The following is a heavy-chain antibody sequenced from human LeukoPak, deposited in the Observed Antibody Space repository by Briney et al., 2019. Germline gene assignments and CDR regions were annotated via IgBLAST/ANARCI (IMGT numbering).Heavy chain of an antibody. CDR2: INTNTGNP. V-gene: IGHV7-4-1*02. CDR3: ARGDYYDSSGYYLTGTGQIDY. CDR1: GGTFSSYA. J-gene: IGHJ4*02. Sequence: ASVKVSCKASGGTFSSYAISWVRQAPGQGLEWMGWINTNTGNPTYAQGFTGRFVFSLDTSVSTAYLQISSLKAEDTAVYYCARGDYYDSSGYYLTGTGQIDYWGQGTLVTVSS. D-gene: IGHD3-22*01.